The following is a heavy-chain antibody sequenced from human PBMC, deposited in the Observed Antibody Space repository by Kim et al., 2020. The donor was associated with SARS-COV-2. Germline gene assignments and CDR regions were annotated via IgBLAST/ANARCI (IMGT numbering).Heavy chain of an antibody. V-gene: IGHV3-23*01. Sequence: ADSVKGRFAISRDNSKITLYLQRNSLRAEDTTVYYCAKHRYSGTYYYFDYWGQGTLVTVSS. CDR3: AKHRYSGTYYYFDY. D-gene: IGHD1-26*01. J-gene: IGHJ4*02.